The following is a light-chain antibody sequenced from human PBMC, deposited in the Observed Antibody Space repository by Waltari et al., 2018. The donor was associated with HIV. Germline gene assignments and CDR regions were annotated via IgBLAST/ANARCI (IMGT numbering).Light chain of an antibody. CDR2: DVT. J-gene: IGLJ2*01. CDR3: SSYTSINSLIL. Sequence: QSALPQPASVSGSLGQSITLSCTGTTSAIGASNYVSWYRQHPGKAPKLIIYDVTYRHSGVSARFSGFKSGNTASLSISGLQAEDEADYYCSSYTSINSLILFGGGTKLTVL. CDR1: TSAIGASNY. V-gene: IGLV2-14*03.